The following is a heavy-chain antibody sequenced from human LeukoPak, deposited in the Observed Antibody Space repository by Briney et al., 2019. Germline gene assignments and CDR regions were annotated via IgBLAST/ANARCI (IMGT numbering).Heavy chain of an antibody. CDR1: GYTFTGYY. V-gene: IGHV1-2*02. CDR2: INPNSGGT. J-gene: IGHJ4*02. Sequence: ASVKVSCKASGYTFTGYYMHWVRQAPGQGLEWMGWINPNSGGTNYAQKFQGRVTMTRDTSISTAYMELSRLRSDDTAVYYCARDRTYYYDSSDLDYWGQGTLVTVSS. CDR3: ARDRTYYYDSSDLDY. D-gene: IGHD3-22*01.